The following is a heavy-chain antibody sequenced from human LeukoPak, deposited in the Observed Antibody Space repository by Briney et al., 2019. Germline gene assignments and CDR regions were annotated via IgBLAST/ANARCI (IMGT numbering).Heavy chain of an antibody. CDR1: GFTFSRYT. V-gene: IGHV3-48*01. CDR2: ISSSGSTK. J-gene: IGHJ3*02. D-gene: IGHD4-11*01. Sequence: GGSLRLSCAASGFTFSRYTMNWVRQAPGKGLEWVSYISSSGSTKYYADSVKGRFTISRDNSKNTLYLQMNSLRAEDTAVYYCAREGQSGAFDIWGQGTMVTVSS. CDR3: AREGQSGAFDI.